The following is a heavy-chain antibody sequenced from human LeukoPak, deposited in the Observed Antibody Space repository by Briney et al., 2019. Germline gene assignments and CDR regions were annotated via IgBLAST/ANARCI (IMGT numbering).Heavy chain of an antibody. V-gene: IGHV4-61*02. CDR3: ARSSITMVRGVRCYYYMDV. Sequence: SETLSLTCTVSGGSISSGSYYWSWIRQPAGKGLEWIGRIYTSGSTNYNPSLKSRVTISVDTSKNQFSLKLSSVTAADTAVYYCARSSITMVRGVRCYYYMDVWGKGTTVTVSS. D-gene: IGHD3-10*01. CDR2: IYTSGST. J-gene: IGHJ6*03. CDR1: GGSISSGSYY.